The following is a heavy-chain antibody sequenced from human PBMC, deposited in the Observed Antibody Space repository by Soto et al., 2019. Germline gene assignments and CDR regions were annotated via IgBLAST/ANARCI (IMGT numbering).Heavy chain of an antibody. CDR2: ISAYNGNT. CDR3: ARDRGGGYYYDSSGPYYFDY. Sequence: ASVKVSFKASGYAFTSYGISWVRQAPGQGLEWMGWISAYNGNTNYAQKLQGRVTMTTDTSTSTAYMELRSLRSDDTAVYYCARDRGGGYYYDSSGPYYFDYWGQGTLVTVSS. D-gene: IGHD3-22*01. J-gene: IGHJ4*02. CDR1: GYAFTSYG. V-gene: IGHV1-18*04.